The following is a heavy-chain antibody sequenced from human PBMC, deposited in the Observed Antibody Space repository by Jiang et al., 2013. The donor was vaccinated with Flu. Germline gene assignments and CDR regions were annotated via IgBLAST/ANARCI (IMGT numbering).Heavy chain of an antibody. CDR3: ARRVGVLKGDAFDI. D-gene: IGHD1-26*01. J-gene: IGHJ3*02. CDR1: GFTFSSYE. CDR2: ISSSGSTI. Sequence: VQLVESGGGLVQPGGSLRLSCAASGFTFSSYEMNWVRQAPGKGLEWVSYISSSGSTIYYADSVKGRFTISRDNAKNSLYLQMNSLRAEDTAVYYCARRVGVLKGDAFDIWGQGTMVTVSS. V-gene: IGHV3-48*03.